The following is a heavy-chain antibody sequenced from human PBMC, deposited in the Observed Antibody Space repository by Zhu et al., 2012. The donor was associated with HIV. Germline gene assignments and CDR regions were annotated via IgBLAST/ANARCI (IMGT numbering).Heavy chain of an antibody. CDR2: VFYTGTT. D-gene: IGHD3-22*01. CDR3: ARLRDTSGYYYPFDY. V-gene: IGHV4-59*11. Sequence: QVQLQESGPGLVKPSETLSLTCSVSGGSTNSHYWNWIRQSPGKGLEWIGYVFYTGTTNYNPSLKSRVTISLDMSRNQFSLKLTSVTAADTAVYYCARLRDTSGYYYPFDYWGQGSLVTVSS. CDR1: GGSTNSHY. J-gene: IGHJ4*02.